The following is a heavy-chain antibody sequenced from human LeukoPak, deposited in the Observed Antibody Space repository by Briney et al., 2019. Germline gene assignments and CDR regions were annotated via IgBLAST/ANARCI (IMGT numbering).Heavy chain of an antibody. CDR2: ISVYNGDT. CDR3: ARDGASWRASLITFYYDAMDV. Sequence: AASVKVSCKASGYTFINYGISWVRQAPGQGLEWMGWISVYNGDTNYEQKFQGRVTMTTDTSTSTAYMELRSLRSDDTAVYYCARDGASWRASLITFYYDAMDVWGQGTTVTVSS. CDR1: GYTFINYG. V-gene: IGHV1-18*01. J-gene: IGHJ6*02. D-gene: IGHD3-10*01.